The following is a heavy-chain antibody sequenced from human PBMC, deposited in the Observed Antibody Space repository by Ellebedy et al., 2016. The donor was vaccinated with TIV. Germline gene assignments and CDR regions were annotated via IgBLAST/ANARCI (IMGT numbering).Heavy chain of an antibody. Sequence: SETLSLXXAVYGGSFSGYYWSWIRQPPGKGLEWIGEINHSGSTNYNPSLKSRVTISVDTSKNQFSLKLSSVTAADTAVYYCARGRAFGSYLYYYGMDVWGQGTTVTVSS. J-gene: IGHJ6*02. V-gene: IGHV4-34*01. CDR2: INHSGST. CDR3: ARGRAFGSYLYYYGMDV. D-gene: IGHD1-26*01. CDR1: GGSFSGYY.